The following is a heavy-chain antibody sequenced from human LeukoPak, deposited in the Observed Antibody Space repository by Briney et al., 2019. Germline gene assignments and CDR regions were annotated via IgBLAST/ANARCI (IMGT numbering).Heavy chain of an antibody. Sequence: SETLSLTCTVSGGSISSNTYYWDWIRQPPGKGLEWIGSIYYTGNTYYNPSLKSRVTISVDRSKNQFSLKLTSVTAADTAMYYCARHQGCSGTTCSNRFEPWGQGTLVTVSS. V-gene: IGHV4-39*01. CDR3: ARHQGCSGTTCSNRFEP. CDR2: IYYTGNT. D-gene: IGHD2-2*01. J-gene: IGHJ5*02. CDR1: GGSISSNTYY.